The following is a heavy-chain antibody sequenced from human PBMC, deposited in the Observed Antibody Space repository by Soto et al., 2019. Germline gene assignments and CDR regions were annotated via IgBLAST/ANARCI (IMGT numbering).Heavy chain of an antibody. J-gene: IGHJ4*02. D-gene: IGHD3-22*01. Sequence: GSLRLSCAASGFTFSSYAMSWVRQAPGKGLEWVSAISGSGVSTYYADSVKGRFTISRDNSKNTLYLQMNSLRAEDTAVYYCAKSPGMYYYDSSGYYHYDYSGQGTLDIVSS. CDR2: ISGSGVST. V-gene: IGHV3-23*01. CDR3: AKSPGMYYYDSSGYYHYDY. CDR1: GFTFSSYA.